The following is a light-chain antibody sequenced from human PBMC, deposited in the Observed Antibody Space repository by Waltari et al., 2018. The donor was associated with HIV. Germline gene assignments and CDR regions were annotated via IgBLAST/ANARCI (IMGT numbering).Light chain of an antibody. CDR1: ASDIGYFAY. J-gene: IGLJ1*01. CDR2: EVF. V-gene: IGLV2-11*01. CDR3: CSYAGTYTYV. Sequence: QSALTQPRSVSGSPGQSVTISCTGTASDIGYFAYVSWYQQYPSEAPTVIIYEVFQRPSGVPDRFTASKSGSTASLTISGLQDEDEADYYCCSYAGTYTYVFGSGTTVTVL.